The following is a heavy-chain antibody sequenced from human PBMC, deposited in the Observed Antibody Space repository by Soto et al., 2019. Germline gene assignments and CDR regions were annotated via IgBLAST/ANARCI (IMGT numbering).Heavy chain of an antibody. CDR3: AKEDSSGYSYDAFDI. CDR2: ISYDGSNK. CDR1: GFTFSSYG. D-gene: IGHD3-22*01. J-gene: IGHJ3*02. Sequence: QVQLVESGGGVVQPGRSLRLSCAASGFTFSSYGMHWVRQAPGKGLEWVAVISYDGSNKYYADSVKGRFTISRDNSKNTLYLQMNSLRAEDTAVYYCAKEDSSGYSYDAFDIWGQGTMVTVSS. V-gene: IGHV3-30*18.